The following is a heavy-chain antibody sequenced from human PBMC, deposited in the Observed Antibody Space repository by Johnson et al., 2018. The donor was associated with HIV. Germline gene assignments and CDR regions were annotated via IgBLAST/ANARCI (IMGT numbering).Heavy chain of an antibody. D-gene: IGHD2-21*01. V-gene: IGHV3-30*18. CDR2: ISYDGSNK. CDR1: GFTFSSYG. CDR3: AKAYCPGCDAFDI. Sequence: QVQLVESGGGVVQPGRSLRLSCAASGFTFSSYGMHWVRQAPGKGLEWVAVISYDGSNKYYADSVKGRFTISRENPKNSLYLQMNSLRPEDTAVYYCAKAYCPGCDAFDIWGQGTMVTVSS. J-gene: IGHJ3*02.